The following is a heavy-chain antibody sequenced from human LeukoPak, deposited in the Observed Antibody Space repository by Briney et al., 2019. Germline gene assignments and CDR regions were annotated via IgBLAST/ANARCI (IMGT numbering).Heavy chain of an antibody. CDR2: INTYNGKT. CDR1: GYSFTSHG. J-gene: IGHJ4*02. D-gene: IGHD2/OR15-2a*01. V-gene: IGHV1-18*01. CDR3: ARAEAPDLLEYCTSTTCYLSDY. Sequence: GASVKVSCKASGYSFTSHGISWVRQAPGQGLEWMGWINTYNGKTSYAQKFQGRVTMTTDTSTTTAYMELRSLTSDDTAVYYCARAEAPDLLEYCTSTTCYLSDYWGQGTLVTVSS.